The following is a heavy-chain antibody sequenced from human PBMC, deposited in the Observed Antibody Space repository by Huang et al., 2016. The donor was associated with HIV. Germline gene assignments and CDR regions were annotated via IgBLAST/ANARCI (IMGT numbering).Heavy chain of an antibody. CDR3: ARGTIITRNFDF. J-gene: IGHJ5*01. CDR2: IYYTGTY. V-gene: IGHV4-30-4*01. Sequence: QVQLLESGPGLVKPSQTLSLTCTVSGASINNVDSYWTWLRQPPGKGLEWIGYIYYTGTYYFNPSLKSRVSMSLDASKDQFSLKLTSVTAADGAVYYCARGTIITRNFDFWGQGILVAVSS. D-gene: IGHD3-10*01. CDR1: GASINNVDSY.